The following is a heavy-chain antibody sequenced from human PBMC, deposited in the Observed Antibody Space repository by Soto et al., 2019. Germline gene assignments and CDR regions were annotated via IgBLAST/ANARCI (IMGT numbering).Heavy chain of an antibody. Sequence: GGSLRLSCAASGFTFDDYAMHWVRQAPGKGLEWVSLISGDGGSTYYADSVKGRFTISRDNSKNSLYLQMNSLRTEDTALYYCAKGDYYDSSGYYFDFWGQGSLVTFSS. J-gene: IGHJ4*02. CDR2: ISGDGGST. D-gene: IGHD3-22*01. CDR1: GFTFDDYA. V-gene: IGHV3-43*02. CDR3: AKGDYYDSSGYYFDF.